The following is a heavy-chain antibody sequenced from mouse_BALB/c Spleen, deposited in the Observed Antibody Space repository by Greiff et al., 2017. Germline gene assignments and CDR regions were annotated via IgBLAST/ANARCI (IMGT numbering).Heavy chain of an antibody. V-gene: IGHV1-7*01. D-gene: IGHD2-1*01. Sequence: QVQLQQSGAELAKPGASVKMSCKASGYTFTSYWMHWVKQRPGQGLEWIGYINPSTGYTEYNQKFKDKATLTADKSSSTAYMQLSSLTSEDSAVYSCASTGIYGNYLRGYWGQGTSVTVSS. CDR2: INPSTGYT. J-gene: IGHJ4*01. CDR3: ASTGIYGNYLRGY. CDR1: GYTFTSYW.